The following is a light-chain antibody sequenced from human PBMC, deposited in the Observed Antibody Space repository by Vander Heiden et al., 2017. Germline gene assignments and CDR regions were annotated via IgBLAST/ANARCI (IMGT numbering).Light chain of an antibody. J-gene: IGLJ3*02. Sequence: QSALTQPASVSGSPGQSITISCTGTSSDVGGYNYVSWYQQYPGKAPKLMIYEVSNRPSGVSNRFSGSKSGNTASLTISGLQADDEADYYCISFTSSSTWVFGGGTKLTVL. V-gene: IGLV2-14*01. CDR2: EVS. CDR3: ISFTSSSTWV. CDR1: SSDVGGYNY.